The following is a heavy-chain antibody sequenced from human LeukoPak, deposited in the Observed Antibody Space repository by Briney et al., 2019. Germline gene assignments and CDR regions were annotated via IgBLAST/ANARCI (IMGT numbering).Heavy chain of an antibody. CDR2: ISYDGSNK. J-gene: IGHJ4*02. CDR1: GFTFSSYA. V-gene: IGHV3-30-3*01. D-gene: IGHD3-22*01. Sequence: GGSLRLSCAASGFTFSSYAMHWVRQAPGKGLEWVAVISYDGSNKYYADSVKGRFTISRDNAKNSLYLQMNSLRAEDTAVYYCARGIHYYDSSGYEFDYWGQGTLVTVSS. CDR3: ARGIHYYDSSGYEFDY.